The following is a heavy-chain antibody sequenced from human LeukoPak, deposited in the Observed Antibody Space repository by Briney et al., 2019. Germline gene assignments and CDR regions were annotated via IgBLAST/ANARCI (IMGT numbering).Heavy chain of an antibody. V-gene: IGHV4-4*07. CDR3: ARDQKGAYYGSGSYYDY. D-gene: IGHD3-10*01. CDR2: IYTSGST. CDR1: GDSISSYY. Sequence: SETLSLTCTVSGDSISSYYWSWIRQPAGKGLEWIGRIYTSGSTNYNPSLKSRVTMSVDTSKNQFSVKLSSVTAADTAVYYCARDQKGAYYGSGSYYDYWGQGTLVTVSS. J-gene: IGHJ4*02.